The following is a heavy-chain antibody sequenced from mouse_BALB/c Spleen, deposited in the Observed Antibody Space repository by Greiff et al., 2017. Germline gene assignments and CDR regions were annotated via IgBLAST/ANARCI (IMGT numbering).Heavy chain of an antibody. Sequence: QVQLQQPGAELVMPGASVKMSCKASGYTFTDYWMHWVKQRPGQGLEWIGAIDTSDSYTSYNQKFKGKATLTVDESSSTAYMQLSSLTSEDSAVYYCARKDYGSSYFDYWGQGTTLTVSS. J-gene: IGHJ2*01. CDR2: IDTSDSYT. CDR1: GYTFTDYW. V-gene: IGHV1-69*01. D-gene: IGHD1-1*01. CDR3: ARKDYGSSYFDY.